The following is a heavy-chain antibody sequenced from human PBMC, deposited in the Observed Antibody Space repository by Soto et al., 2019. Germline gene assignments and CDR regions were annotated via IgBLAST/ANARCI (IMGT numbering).Heavy chain of an antibody. CDR3: ARGGREVPRIPYDT. Sequence: QVHLVQSGAEVKKPGASVYVSCKASGYTFTDYYVHWVRQAPGQGLEWMGWINPSVGGTNYARKFQGRLTMTRDTSISTVYMQLTRLGPDDTARYYCARGGREVPRIPYDTWGQGTLVTVSS. CDR1: GYTFTDYY. D-gene: IGHD3-16*01. J-gene: IGHJ5*02. V-gene: IGHV1-2*02. CDR2: INPSVGGT.